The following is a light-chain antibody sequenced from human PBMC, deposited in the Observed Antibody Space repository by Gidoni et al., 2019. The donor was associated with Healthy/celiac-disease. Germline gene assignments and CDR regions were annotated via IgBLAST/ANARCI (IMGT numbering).Light chain of an antibody. Sequence: EMMLTQSPATLSLSPGERATLPCRASQSVSSYLAWYQQKPGQAPRLLIYDASNRATGIPARFSGSGSGTDFTLTISSLEPEDFAVYYCQQRSNWPITFGQGTRLEIK. V-gene: IGKV3-11*01. CDR1: QSVSSY. J-gene: IGKJ5*01. CDR3: QQRSNWPIT. CDR2: DAS.